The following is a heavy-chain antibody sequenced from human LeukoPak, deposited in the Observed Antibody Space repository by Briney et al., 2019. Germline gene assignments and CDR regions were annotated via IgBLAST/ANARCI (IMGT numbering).Heavy chain of an antibody. J-gene: IGHJ6*02. D-gene: IGHD5-18*01. CDR1: GYTFTGYY. CDR2: INPNSGGT. CDR3: ARDALRGYSYGPYYYYGMDV. Sequence: ASVKVSCKASGYTFTGYYMHWVRQAPGQGLEWMGWINPNSGGTNYAQKFQGRVTMTTDTSISTAYMELSRLRSDDTAVYYCARDALRGYSYGPYYYYGMDVWGQGTTVTVSS. V-gene: IGHV1-2*02.